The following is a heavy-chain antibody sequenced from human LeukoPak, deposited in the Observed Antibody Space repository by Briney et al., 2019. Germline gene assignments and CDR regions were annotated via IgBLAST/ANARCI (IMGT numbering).Heavy chain of an antibody. CDR3: ARVRIGAPSGLDY. J-gene: IGHJ4*02. CDR1: GYTFTGYY. V-gene: IGHV1-2*02. CDR2: INPNSGGT. D-gene: IGHD6-13*01. Sequence: ASVKVSCKASGYTFTGYYMHWVRQAPGQGLEWMGWINPNSGGTNYAQKFQGRVTMTRDTSISTAYMELSRLRSDDTAVYYCARVRIGAPSGLDYWGQGTLVTVSS.